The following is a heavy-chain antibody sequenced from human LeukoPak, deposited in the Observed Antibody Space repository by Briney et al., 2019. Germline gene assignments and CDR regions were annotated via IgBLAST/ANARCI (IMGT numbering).Heavy chain of an antibody. J-gene: IGHJ4*02. CDR1: GYTFTSYD. D-gene: IGHD2-15*01. CDR3: ARGRKALKPTPKRRATLYYFDY. V-gene: IGHV1-8*01. Sequence: ASVKVSCKASGYTFTSYDINWVRQATGQGLEWMGWMNPNSGNTGYAQKFQGRVTMTRNTSISTAYMELSSLRSEDTAVYYCARGRKALKPTPKRRATLYYFDYWGQGTLVTVSS. CDR2: MNPNSGNT.